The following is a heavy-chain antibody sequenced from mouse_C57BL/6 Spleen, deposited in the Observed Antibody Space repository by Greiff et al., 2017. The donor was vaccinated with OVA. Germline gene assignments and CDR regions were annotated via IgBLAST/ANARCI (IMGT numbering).Heavy chain of an antibody. J-gene: IGHJ3*01. CDR2: IRHGGSYT. V-gene: IGHV5-4*01. D-gene: IGHD1-1*01. CDR3: AREETVVACEGAWFAY. Sequence: EVKLVESGGGLVKPGGSLKLSCAASGFTFSSYSMSWVRQTPEKRLEWVATIRHGGSYTYYPDNVKGRFTISIDNAKNNQYLQLSHLKSEDTAMYYWAREETVVACEGAWFAYWGQGTLVTVSA. CDR1: GFTFSSYS.